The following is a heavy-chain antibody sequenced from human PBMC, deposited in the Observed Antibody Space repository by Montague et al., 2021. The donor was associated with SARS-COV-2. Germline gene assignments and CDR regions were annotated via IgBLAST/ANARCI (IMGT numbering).Heavy chain of an antibody. CDR2: IDYSGST. CDR3: ARLPYDNSYGMDV. CDR1: GGSISTYY. J-gene: IGHJ6*02. Sequence: SETLSLTCTVSGGSISTYYWNWIRQFPGKGLGWIGYIDYSGSTNYNPSLQSRVIISVDRSKIQFSLKLNSVTAADTAIYYCARLPYDNSYGMDVWGQGTTVTVSS. D-gene: IGHD3-9*01. V-gene: IGHV4-59*01.